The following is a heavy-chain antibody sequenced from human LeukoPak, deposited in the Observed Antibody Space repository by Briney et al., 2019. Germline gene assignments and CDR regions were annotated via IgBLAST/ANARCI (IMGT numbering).Heavy chain of an antibody. CDR1: GFTFSSYA. CDR3: AKDTRGSGSYYNY. CDR2: ISGSGGST. Sequence: PGGSLRLTCAASGFTFSSYAMSWVRQAPGKGLEWVSVISGSGGSTYYADSVKGRFTISRDNSKNTLYLQMNSVRAEDTAVYYCAKDTRGSGSYYNYWGQGTLVTVSS. D-gene: IGHD3-10*01. V-gene: IGHV3-23*01. J-gene: IGHJ4*02.